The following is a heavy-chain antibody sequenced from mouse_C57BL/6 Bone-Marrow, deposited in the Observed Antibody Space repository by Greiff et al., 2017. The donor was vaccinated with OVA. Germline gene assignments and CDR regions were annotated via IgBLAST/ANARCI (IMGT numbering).Heavy chain of an antibody. CDR1: GYTFTSYS. V-gene: IGHV1-4*01. CDR2: IDPTNDYT. CDR3: TRGYYFDF. Sequence: LQESGAELVRPGASVKMSCKASGYTFTSYSIHWVKQRPGQGLEWIGYIDPTNDYTNYNQKFKSKATLTADKSSSTAYMQLSSLTSEDSAVYYCTRGYYFDFWGRGTTLTVSA. J-gene: IGHJ2*01.